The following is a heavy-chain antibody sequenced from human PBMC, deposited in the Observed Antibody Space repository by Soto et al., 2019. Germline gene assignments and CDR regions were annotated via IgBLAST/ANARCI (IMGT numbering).Heavy chain of an antibody. CDR1: GGSISSSSYY. D-gene: IGHD6-13*01. CDR2: IYYSGST. V-gene: IGHV4-39*01. Sequence: SETLSLTCTVSGGSISSSSYYWGWIRQPPGKGLEWIGSIYYSGSTYYNPSLKSRVTISVDTSKNQFSLKLSSVTAADTAVYYCARVSRSPTVGRAAAGLIDPWGQGTLVTVSS. CDR3: ARVSRSPTVGRAAAGLIDP. J-gene: IGHJ5*02.